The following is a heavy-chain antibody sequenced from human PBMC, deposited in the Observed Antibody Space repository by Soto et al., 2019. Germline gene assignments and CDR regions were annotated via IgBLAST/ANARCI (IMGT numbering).Heavy chain of an antibody. CDR3: ARQSCSSTSCYLGGMDV. J-gene: IGHJ6*02. D-gene: IGHD2-2*01. CDR2: IYPGDSDT. Sequence: ISCKGSGYSFTSYWIGWVRQMPGKGLEWMGIIYPGDSDTRYSPSFQGQVTISADKSISTAYLQWSSLKASDTAMYYCARQSCSSTSCYLGGMDVWGQGTTVTVSS. V-gene: IGHV5-51*01. CDR1: GYSFTSYW.